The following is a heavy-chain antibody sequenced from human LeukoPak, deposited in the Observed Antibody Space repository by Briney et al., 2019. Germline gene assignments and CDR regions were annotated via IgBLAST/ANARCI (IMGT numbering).Heavy chain of an antibody. CDR1: GFAFSSYA. Sequence: PGGSLRLSCAASGFAFSSYAMHWGRQAPGKGLEWGAVISYDGSNKYYADSVKGRFTISRENSKNTLYLQMNSLRAEDTAVYYCARELYGSGSLDYWGQGTLVTVSS. CDR3: ARELYGSGSLDY. V-gene: IGHV3-30-3*01. D-gene: IGHD3-10*01. J-gene: IGHJ4*02. CDR2: ISYDGSNK.